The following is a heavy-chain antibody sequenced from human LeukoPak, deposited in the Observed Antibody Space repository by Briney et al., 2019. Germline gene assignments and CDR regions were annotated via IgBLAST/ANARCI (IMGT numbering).Heavy chain of an antibody. CDR1: GFTFSSYA. V-gene: IGHV3-23*01. CDR3: ARTPQKYCSSTTCYPDY. J-gene: IGHJ4*02. Sequence: GGYLRLSCAASGFTFSSYAMSWVRLAPGKGLEWVSTISGSGDTTYYAGSVRGRFTISRDNSKNTLYLQMNSLRAENTAVYYCARTPQKYCSSTTCYPDYWGQGTLVTVSS. CDR2: ISGSGDTT. D-gene: IGHD2-2*01.